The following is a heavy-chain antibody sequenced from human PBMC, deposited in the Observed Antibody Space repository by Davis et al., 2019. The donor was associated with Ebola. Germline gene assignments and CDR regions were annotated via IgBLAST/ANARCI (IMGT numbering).Heavy chain of an antibody. CDR2: ISSSSSYI. Sequence: GGSLRLSCAASGFTFSSYSMNWVRQAPGKGLEWVSSISSSSSYIYYADSVKGRFTISRDNAKNSLYLQMNSLRAEDTAVYYCARDGRSVVPAAIRGHYYYGMDVWGQGTTVTVSS. V-gene: IGHV3-21*01. CDR3: ARDGRSVVPAAIRGHYYYGMDV. D-gene: IGHD2-2*02. CDR1: GFTFSSYS. J-gene: IGHJ6*02.